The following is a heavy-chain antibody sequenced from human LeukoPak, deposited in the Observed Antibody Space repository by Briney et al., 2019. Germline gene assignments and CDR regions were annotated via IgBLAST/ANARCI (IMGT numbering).Heavy chain of an antibody. V-gene: IGHV4-59*01. D-gene: IGHD3-22*01. CDR1: GGSISSYH. Sequence: SETLSLTCTVSGGSISSYHWSWIRQPPGKGLEYIGYIYYSGSTNYNPSLKSRVTISVDTSKNQFSLKLRSVTAADTAVYYCARDSASTGYMNAFDIWGQGTMVTVSS. CDR2: IYYSGST. J-gene: IGHJ3*02. CDR3: ARDSASTGYMNAFDI.